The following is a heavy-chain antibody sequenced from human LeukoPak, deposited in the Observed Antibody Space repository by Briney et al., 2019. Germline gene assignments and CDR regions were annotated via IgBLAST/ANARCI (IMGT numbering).Heavy chain of an antibody. V-gene: IGHV4-34*01. D-gene: IGHD6-19*01. Sequence: SETLSLTCAVYGGSFSGYYWSWIRQPPGKGLEWIGEINHSGSTNYNPSLKSRVTISVDTSKNQFSLKLSSVTAADTAVYYCARRAVAGSFDDWGQGTLVTVSS. CDR2: INHSGST. CDR3: ARRAVAGSFDD. J-gene: IGHJ4*02. CDR1: GGSFSGYY.